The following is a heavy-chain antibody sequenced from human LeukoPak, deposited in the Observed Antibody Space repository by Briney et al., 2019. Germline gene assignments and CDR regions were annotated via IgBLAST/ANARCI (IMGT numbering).Heavy chain of an antibody. CDR1: GGSISSYY. Sequence: PSETLSLTCTVSGGSISSYYWSWIRQSPGKGLEWIGYIYYSGSTNYNPSLKSRVTIPVDTSKNQFSLKLSSVTAADTAVYYCARADSTYYYYFDYWGQGTLVTVSS. CDR3: ARADSTYYYYFDY. J-gene: IGHJ4*02. CDR2: IYYSGST. D-gene: IGHD2/OR15-2a*01. V-gene: IGHV4-59*01.